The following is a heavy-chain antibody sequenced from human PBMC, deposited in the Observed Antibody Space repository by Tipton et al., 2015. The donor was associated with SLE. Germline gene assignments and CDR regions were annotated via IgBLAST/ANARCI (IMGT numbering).Heavy chain of an antibody. CDR3: ASDQASLGLDF. J-gene: IGHJ4*02. Sequence: QLVQSGAEVKKPGESLKISCRVSGYTFANFWISWVRQTPGKGLEWMGFIYPGDSDTKYSPSFEGQVTISADKSTSTAYVQWNSLKTSDSAMYYCASDQASLGLDFWGQGTLVTVSS. CDR1: GYTFANFW. CDR2: IYPGDSDT. V-gene: IGHV5-51*01.